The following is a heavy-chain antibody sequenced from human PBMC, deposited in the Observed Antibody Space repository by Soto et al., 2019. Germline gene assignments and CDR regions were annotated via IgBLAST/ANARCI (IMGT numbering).Heavy chain of an antibody. CDR3: ARGGVGFKGIDFWSGYYYGMDV. D-gene: IGHD3-3*01. CDR1: GDSVSSNSAA. J-gene: IGHJ6*02. V-gene: IGHV6-1*01. Sequence: KQSQTLSLTCAISGDSVSSNSAAWNWIRQSPSRGLEWLGRTYYRSKWYNDYAVSVKSRITINPDTSKNQFSLQLNSVTPEDTAVYYCARGGVGFKGIDFWSGYYYGMDVWGQGTTVTVSS. CDR2: TYYRSKWYN.